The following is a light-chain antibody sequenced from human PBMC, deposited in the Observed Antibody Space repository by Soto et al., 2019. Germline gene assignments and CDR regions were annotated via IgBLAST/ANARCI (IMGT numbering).Light chain of an antibody. J-gene: IGKJ4*01. CDR1: QSVSSNY. CDR3: QQYGSSPLT. Sequence: EIVLTPSPGTLSLSPRERATLSCMASQSVSSNYLAWYRQKPGQAPRLLIYGASSRATGIPDRFSGSGSGTDFTLTISRLEPEDFAVYYCQQYGSSPLTFGGGGKVDTK. CDR2: GAS. V-gene: IGKV3-20*01.